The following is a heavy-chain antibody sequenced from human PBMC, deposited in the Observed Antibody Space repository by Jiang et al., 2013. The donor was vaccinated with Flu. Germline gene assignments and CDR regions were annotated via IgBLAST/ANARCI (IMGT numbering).Heavy chain of an antibody. CDR2: IYTSGST. D-gene: IGHD4-17*01. CDR3: ASMTTVTTKRGYFDY. Sequence: GSGLVKPSQTLSLTCTVSGGSISSGSYYWSWIRQPAGKGLEWIGRIYTSGSTNYNPSLKSRVTISVDTSKNQFSLKLSSVTAADTAVYYCASMTTVTTKRGYFDYWGQGTLVTVSS. J-gene: IGHJ4*02. CDR1: GGSISSGSYY. V-gene: IGHV4-61*02.